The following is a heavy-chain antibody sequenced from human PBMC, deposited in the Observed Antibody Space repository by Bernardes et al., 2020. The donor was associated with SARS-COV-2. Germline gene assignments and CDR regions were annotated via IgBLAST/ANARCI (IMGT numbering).Heavy chain of an antibody. Sequence: GGSLRLSCAVSGFTVSSKYMNWVRQAPGKGLEWVSVIQSGGYTNYADSVKGRFTVSRDTSENTVSLQMNSLRAEDTAVYYCARGLRWAFDYWGPGTTVTVSS. D-gene: IGHD4-17*01. V-gene: IGHV3-53*01. J-gene: IGHJ4*03. CDR1: GFTVSSKY. CDR3: ARGLRWAFDY. CDR2: IQSGGYT.